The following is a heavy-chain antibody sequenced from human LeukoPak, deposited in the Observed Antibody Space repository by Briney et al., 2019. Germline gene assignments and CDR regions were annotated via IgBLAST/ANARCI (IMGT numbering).Heavy chain of an antibody. CDR2: ISGSGGST. V-gene: IGHV3-23*01. CDR3: ATDYCSGGSCYSGYYYYYMDV. CDR1: RFTFSSYA. D-gene: IGHD2-15*01. J-gene: IGHJ6*03. Sequence: GGSLRLSCAASRFTFSSYAMSWVRQAPGKGLEWVSAISGSGGSTYYADSVKGRFTISRDNSKNTLYLQMNSLRAEDTAVYYCATDYCSGGSCYSGYYYYYMDVWGKGTTVTVSS.